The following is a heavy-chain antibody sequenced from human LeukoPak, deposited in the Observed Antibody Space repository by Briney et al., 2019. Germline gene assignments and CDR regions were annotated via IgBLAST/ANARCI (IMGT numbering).Heavy chain of an antibody. CDR3: AKDHSVVVPAAIHY. V-gene: IGHV3-30*18. CDR2: ISYDGSNK. Sequence: GGSLRLSCAASGFTFSSYGMHWVRQAPGKGLEWVAVISYDGSNKYYADSVKGRFTISRDNSKNTLYLQMNSLRAEDTAVYYCAKDHSVVVPAAIHYWGQGTLVTVSS. D-gene: IGHD2-2*01. CDR1: GFTFSSYG. J-gene: IGHJ4*02.